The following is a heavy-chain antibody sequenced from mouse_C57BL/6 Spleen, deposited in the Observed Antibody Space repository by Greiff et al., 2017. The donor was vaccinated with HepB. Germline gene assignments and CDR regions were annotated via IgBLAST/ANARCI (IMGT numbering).Heavy chain of an antibody. CDR1: GYTFTSYW. D-gene: IGHD2-4*01. CDR3: AIGGSLYYDYEDYFDY. J-gene: IGHJ2*01. CDR2: IHPSDSDT. Sequence: VQGVESGAELVKPGASVKVSCKASGYTFTSYWMHWVKQRPGQGLEWIGRIHPSDSDTNYNQKFKGKATLTVDKSSSTAYMQLSSLTSEDSAVYYCAIGGSLYYDYEDYFDYWGQGTTLTVSS. V-gene: IGHV1-74*01.